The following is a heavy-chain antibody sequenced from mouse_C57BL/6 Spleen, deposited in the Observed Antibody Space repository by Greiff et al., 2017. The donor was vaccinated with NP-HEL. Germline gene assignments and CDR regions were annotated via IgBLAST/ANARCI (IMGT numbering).Heavy chain of an antibody. J-gene: IGHJ4*01. CDR2: IDPSDSYT. CDR1: GYTFTSYW. Sequence: QVQLQQSGAELVMPGASVKLSCKASGYTFTSYWMHWVKQRPGQGLEWIGDIDPSDSYTNYNQKFKGKSTLTVDKSSSTAYMKLSSLTSEDSAVYYCARFRRESYYAMDDWGKGTSVTVSS. V-gene: IGHV1-69*01. CDR3: ARFRRESYYAMDD.